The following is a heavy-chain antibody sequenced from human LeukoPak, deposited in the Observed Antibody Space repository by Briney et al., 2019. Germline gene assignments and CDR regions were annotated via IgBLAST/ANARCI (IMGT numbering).Heavy chain of an antibody. Sequence: PSETLSLTCTVSGHSISSGYYWGWIRQPPGKGLECIGSIYHSGSTYYNPSLKSRIILSVDTSKNQFSLKLTSVTAADTAVYYCAKLWRTVVEEDYWGQGTLVTVSS. CDR3: AKLWRTVVEEDY. J-gene: IGHJ4*02. D-gene: IGHD3-3*01. V-gene: IGHV4-38-2*02. CDR2: IYHSGST. CDR1: GHSISSGYY.